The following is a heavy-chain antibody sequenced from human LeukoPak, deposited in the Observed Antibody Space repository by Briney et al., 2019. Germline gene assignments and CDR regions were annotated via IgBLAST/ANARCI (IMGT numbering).Heavy chain of an antibody. CDR3: ARGSKAYYYYYMDV. J-gene: IGHJ6*03. Sequence: SETLSLTCTVSGGSVSSGSCYWSWIRQPPGKGLEWIGYIYYSGSTNYNPSLKSRVTISVDTSKNQFSLKLSSVTAADTAVYYCARGSKAYYYYYMDVWGKGTTVTVSS. CDR2: IYYSGST. V-gene: IGHV4-61*01. CDR1: GGSVSSGSCY.